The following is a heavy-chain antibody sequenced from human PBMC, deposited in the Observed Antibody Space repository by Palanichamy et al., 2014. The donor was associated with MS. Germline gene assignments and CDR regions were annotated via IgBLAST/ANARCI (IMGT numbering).Heavy chain of an antibody. Sequence: VQLQQWGGRTVEAFRRPLSLTLRCLWWVLQWLLLELDPPAPRKGLEWIGEINHSGSTNYNPSLKSRVTISVDTSKNQFSLKLSSVTAADTAVYYCARVMWELLGGVNWFDPWGQGTLVTVSS. CDR3: ARVMWELLGGVNWFDP. CDR2: INHSGST. V-gene: IGHV4-34*01. D-gene: IGHD1-26*01. CDR1: WVLQWLL. J-gene: IGHJ5*02.